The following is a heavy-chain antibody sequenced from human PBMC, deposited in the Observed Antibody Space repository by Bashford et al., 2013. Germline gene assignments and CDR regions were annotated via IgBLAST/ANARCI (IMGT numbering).Heavy chain of an antibody. D-gene: IGHD3-3*01. Sequence: ASVKVSCKASGYTFTSYDINWVRQATGQGLEWMGWMNPNSGNTGYAQKFQGRVTMTRNTSISTAYMELSSLRSEDTAVYYCARGCGVTYYVFLELVITYFDYVGPGNPGHRLL. J-gene: IGHJ4*02. CDR1: GYTFTSYD. CDR2: MNPNSGNT. V-gene: IGHV1-8*01. CDR3: ARGCGVTYYVFLELVITYFDY.